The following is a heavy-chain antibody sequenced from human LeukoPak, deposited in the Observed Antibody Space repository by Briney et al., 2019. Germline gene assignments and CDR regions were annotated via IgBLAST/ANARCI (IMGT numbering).Heavy chain of an antibody. CDR3: ASDYDSSGYFYDAFDI. D-gene: IGHD3-22*01. V-gene: IGHV3-21*01. CDR2: ISSSSSYI. Sequence: PGGSLRLSCAASGFTFSSYSMNWVRQAPGKGLEWVSSISSSSSYIYYADSVKGRFTISRDNAKNSLYLQMNSLRAEDTAVYYCASDYDSSGYFYDAFDIWGQGTMVTVSS. J-gene: IGHJ3*02. CDR1: GFTFSSYS.